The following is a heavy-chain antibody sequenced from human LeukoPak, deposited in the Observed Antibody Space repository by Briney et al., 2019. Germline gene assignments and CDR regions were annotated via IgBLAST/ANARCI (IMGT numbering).Heavy chain of an antibody. CDR2: IYSGGST. J-gene: IGHJ4*02. D-gene: IGHD1-26*01. CDR3: ARDSRYSGSYHLE. V-gene: IGHV3-66*01. Sequence: GGSLRLSCAASGFTVSSNYMSWVRQAPGKGLERVSVIYSGGSTYYADSVKGRFTISRDNSKNTLYLQMNSLRAEDTAVYYCARDSRYSGSYHLEWGQGTLVTVSS. CDR1: GFTVSSNY.